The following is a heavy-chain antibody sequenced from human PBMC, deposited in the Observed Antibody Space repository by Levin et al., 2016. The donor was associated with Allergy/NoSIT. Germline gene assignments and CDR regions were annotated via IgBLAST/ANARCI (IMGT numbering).Heavy chain of an antibody. CDR3: ARVSYSSGWWEAFDI. CDR1: GFTFSSYS. Sequence: GESLKISCAASGFTFSSYSMNWVRQAPGKGLEWVSSISSSSSYIYYADSVKGRFTISRDNAKNSLYLQMNSLRAEDTAVYYCARVSYSSGWWEAFDIWGQGTMVTVSS. CDR2: ISSSSSYI. D-gene: IGHD6-19*01. V-gene: IGHV3-21*01. J-gene: IGHJ3*02.